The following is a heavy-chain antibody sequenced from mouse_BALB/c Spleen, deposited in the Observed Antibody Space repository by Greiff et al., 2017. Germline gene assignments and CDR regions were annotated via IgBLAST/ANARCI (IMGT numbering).Heavy chain of an antibody. D-gene: IGHD1-2*01. V-gene: IGHV5-6-5*01. Sequence: EVKLVESGGGLVKPGGSLKLSCAASGFTFSSYAMSWVRPTPEKRLEWVASISSGGSTYYPDSVKGRFTISRDNARNILYLQMSSLRSEDTAMYYCARGQDYGYDFGYGGRGTTLTVAS. CDR2: ISSGGST. CDR3: ARGQDYGYDFGY. CDR1: GFTFSSYA. J-gene: IGHJ2*01.